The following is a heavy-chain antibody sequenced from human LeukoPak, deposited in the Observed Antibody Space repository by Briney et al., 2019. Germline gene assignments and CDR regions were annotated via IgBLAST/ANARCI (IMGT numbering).Heavy chain of an antibody. V-gene: IGHV3-21*04. Sequence: GGSLRLSCAASNFIFGNYTMNWVRQAPGKGLEWVSSISGGSRSIYHADSLKGRFTTSRDNVKNSLFLQMNSLRAEDTGVYFCVRERSVKARQEGGHRYYYFMDVWGNGTTVTVSS. CDR1: NFIFGNYT. CDR3: VRERSVKARQEGGHRYYYFMDV. CDR2: ISGGSRSI. D-gene: IGHD6-6*01. J-gene: IGHJ6*03.